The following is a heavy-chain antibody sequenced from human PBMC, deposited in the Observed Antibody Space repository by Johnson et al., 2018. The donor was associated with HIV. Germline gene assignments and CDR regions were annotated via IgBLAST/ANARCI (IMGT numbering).Heavy chain of an antibody. D-gene: IGHD1/OR15-1a*01. J-gene: IGHJ3*02. CDR3: ARGASVDEHDAFDI. V-gene: IGHV3-7*03. CDR2: IKLDGSDK. Sequence: VQLVESGGGLVQPGESLRLSCVVSGFTFGTYWMTWVRQAPGNGLEWVATIKLDGSDKYYLDSVKGRFTISRDNGRNSLYLQMNSLRAEDTAVYYCARGASVDEHDAFDIWGQGTMVTVSS. CDR1: GFTFGTYW.